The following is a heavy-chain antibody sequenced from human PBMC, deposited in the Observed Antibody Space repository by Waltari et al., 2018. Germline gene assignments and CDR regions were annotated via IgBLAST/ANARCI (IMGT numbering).Heavy chain of an antibody. J-gene: IGHJ5*02. CDR1: GVSVSSGTYS. D-gene: IGHD3-10*01. CDR3: ARGMSTVQGIYWFDP. V-gene: IGHV4-30-2*01. CDR2: IYHSGSP. Sequence: QLHLQESGSGLVKPSQTLSLTCAVSGVSVSSGTYSWTWIRQPPGKGLEWIGYIYHSGSPYYNPSLKSRVTISVDRSKNQFSLKLNSVTAADTAVYYCARGMSTVQGIYWFDPWGQGTLVTVSS.